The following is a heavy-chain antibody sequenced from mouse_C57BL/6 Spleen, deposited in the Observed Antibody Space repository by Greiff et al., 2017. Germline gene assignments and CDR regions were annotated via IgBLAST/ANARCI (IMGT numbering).Heavy chain of an antibody. J-gene: IGHJ4*01. CDR1: GFTFSSYA. CDR2: ISSGGDYH. Sequence: VQLKESGEGLVKPGGSLKLSCAASGFTFSSYAMSWVRQTPEKRLEWVAYISSGGDYHYYADTVKGRFTISRDNARNTLYLQMISLKSEDTAMYYCTREVGLRRGYAMDYWGQGTSVTVSS. D-gene: IGHD2-4*01. V-gene: IGHV5-9-1*02. CDR3: TREVGLRRGYAMDY.